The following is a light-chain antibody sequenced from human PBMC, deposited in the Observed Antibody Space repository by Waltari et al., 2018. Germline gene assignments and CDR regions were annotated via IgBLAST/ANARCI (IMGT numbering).Light chain of an antibody. CDR1: HDVSKS. Sequence: DIQLTQSPSSLSASIGYGVTITCRASHDVSKSLNWYQQKLGEAPKLLIYDVSHLERGVPSRFRGRGSGTDFTLTISSLEPEDVATYYCQQYESLIAFGQGTRL. CDR3: QQYESLIA. CDR2: DVS. J-gene: IGKJ5*01. V-gene: IGKV1-33*01.